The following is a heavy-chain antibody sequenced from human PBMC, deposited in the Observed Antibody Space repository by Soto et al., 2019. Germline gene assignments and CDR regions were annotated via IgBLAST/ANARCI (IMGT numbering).Heavy chain of an antibody. V-gene: IGHV3-23*01. CDR1: GFTFSGYA. D-gene: IGHD3-10*01. J-gene: IGHJ4*02. CDR2: ITDDGVGT. Sequence: EVQLLESGGGLVQPGGSLRLSCAASGFTFSGYAMSWVRQASGKGLEWVAGITDDGVGTYYADSVKGRFSISRDNSKNTLYLQMNCLRAEDTALYYCAKFKAGTYEKYHFDYWGQGTLVTVSS. CDR3: AKFKAGTYEKYHFDY.